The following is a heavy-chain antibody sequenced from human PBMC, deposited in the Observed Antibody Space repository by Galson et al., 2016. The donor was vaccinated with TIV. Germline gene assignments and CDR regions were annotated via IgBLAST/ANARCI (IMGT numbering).Heavy chain of an antibody. D-gene: IGHD2-15*01. CDR1: GNSHEELV. Sequence: SVKVSCKVSGNSHEELVIHWVRQAPGKGLEWMGGFDAEVSKTVYAQMLQGRVTMAADTSRNTAYMGLSSLTSEDTAVYSCARNQGSCIDSTCLTAAFDIWGQGTTVTVSS. V-gene: IGHV1-24*01. CDR2: FDAEVSKT. J-gene: IGHJ3*02. CDR3: ARNQGSCIDSTCLTAAFDI.